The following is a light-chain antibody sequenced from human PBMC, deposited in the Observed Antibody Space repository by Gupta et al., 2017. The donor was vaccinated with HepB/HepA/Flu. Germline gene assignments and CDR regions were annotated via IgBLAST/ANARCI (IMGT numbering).Light chain of an antibody. V-gene: IGKV1-9*01. CDR2: TAS. Sequence: DIQLTQSPSFLSASVGDRVTITCRASQDINSYLIWYQQKPGKAPNLLIYTASTLQGGVPSRFSGSGSGTEFTLTISSLQPEDFATYYCQQFNSYPITFGQGHDWTLN. CDR3: QQFNSYPIT. J-gene: IGKJ5*01. CDR1: QDINSY.